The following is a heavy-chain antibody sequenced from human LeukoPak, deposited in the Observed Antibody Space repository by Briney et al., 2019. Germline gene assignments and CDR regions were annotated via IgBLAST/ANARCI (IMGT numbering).Heavy chain of an antibody. V-gene: IGHV3-21*01. D-gene: IGHD6-13*01. J-gene: IGHJ4*02. Sequence: GGSLRLSCAASGFTFSSYSMNWVRQAPGKGLEWVSSMNILSNYIYYADSVKGRFTISRDNAKNSLYMQMNSLRAEDTAVYYRARDSHSSSWYSEFDYWGQGTLVTVSS. CDR1: GFTFSSYS. CDR3: ARDSHSSSWYSEFDY. CDR2: MNILSNYI.